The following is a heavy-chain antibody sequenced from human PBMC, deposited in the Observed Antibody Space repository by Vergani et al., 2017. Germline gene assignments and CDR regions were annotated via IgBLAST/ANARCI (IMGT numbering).Heavy chain of an antibody. CDR2: ISSSGSTI. V-gene: IGHV3-11*01. D-gene: IGHD3-10*01. J-gene: IGHJ6*02. Sequence: VQLVESGGGLVKPGGSLRLSCAASGFTFDDYGMSWVRQAPGKGLEWVSYISSSGSTIYYADSVKGRFTISRDNAKNSLYLQMNSLRAEDTAVYYCARDPVLLWDDGINYYYYGMDVWGQGTTVTVSS. CDR1: GFTFDDYG. CDR3: ARDPVLLWDDGINYYYYGMDV.